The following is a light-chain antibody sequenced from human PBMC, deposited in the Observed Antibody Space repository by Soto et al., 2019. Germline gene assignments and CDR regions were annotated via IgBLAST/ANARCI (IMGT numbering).Light chain of an antibody. CDR1: QDIAAY. Sequence: GDRVAITCRASQDIAAYLAWYQHKPGRAPELLIHAASSLQSGVPSRFSGSGSGTDFTLTINSLQPEDFATYYCQQAYSFPITFGQGTRLDI. CDR3: QQAYSFPIT. CDR2: AAS. V-gene: IGKV1D-12*01. J-gene: IGKJ5*01.